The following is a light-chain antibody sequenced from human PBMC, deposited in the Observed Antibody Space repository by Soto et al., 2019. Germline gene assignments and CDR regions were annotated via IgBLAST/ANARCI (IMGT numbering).Light chain of an antibody. J-gene: IGKJ4*01. Sequence: EIVLTQSPGTLSLSPGERATLSCRASQSISSSYLAWYQQKPGQPPRLLLYRTFSRATGIPDRFSGSESGTDFTLTISRLEPEDFAVYFCQQFSSSPLTFGGGTKVDIK. CDR2: RTF. CDR1: QSISSSY. V-gene: IGKV3-20*01. CDR3: QQFSSSPLT.